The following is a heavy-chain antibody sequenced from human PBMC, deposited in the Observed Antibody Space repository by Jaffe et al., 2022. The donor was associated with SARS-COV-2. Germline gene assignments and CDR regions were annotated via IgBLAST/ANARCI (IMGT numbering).Heavy chain of an antibody. CDR3: AGGPWDQLLPSFDY. Sequence: QVQLQQWGAGLLKPSETLSLTCAVYGGSFSGYYWSWIRQPPGKGLEWIGEINHSGSTNYNPSLKSRVTISVDTSKNQFSLKLSSVTAADTAVYYCAGGPWDQLLPSFDYWGQGTLVTVSS. CDR1: GGSFSGYY. CDR2: INHSGST. V-gene: IGHV4-34*01. J-gene: IGHJ4*02. D-gene: IGHD2-2*01.